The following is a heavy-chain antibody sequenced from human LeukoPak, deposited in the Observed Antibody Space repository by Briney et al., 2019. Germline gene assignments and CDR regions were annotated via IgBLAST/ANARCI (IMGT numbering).Heavy chain of an antibody. CDR2: ISYDGSNK. CDR1: GFTFSSYG. Sequence: GGSLRLSCAASGFTFSSYGMHWVRQAPGKGLEWVAVISYDGSNKYYADSVKGRFTISRDNSKNTLYLQMNSLRAEDTAVYYCAKGGRSGYAPDYWGQGTLVTVSS. D-gene: IGHD5-12*01. V-gene: IGHV3-30*18. CDR3: AKGGRSGYAPDY. J-gene: IGHJ4*02.